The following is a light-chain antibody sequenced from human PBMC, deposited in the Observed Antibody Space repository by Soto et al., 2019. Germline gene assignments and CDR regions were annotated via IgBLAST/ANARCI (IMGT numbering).Light chain of an antibody. V-gene: IGLV2-23*02. CDR2: EVN. J-gene: IGLJ1*01. Sequence: QSPLTHPASLSGSPGQSITISCTGTSSNVGSYKLVSWYQHHPGKAPKLMIFEVNKRPSGVSNRFSGSKSGNTASLTISGLKVEDEADYYCCSSGGSPTYVFGTGTKVTVL. CDR3: CSSGGSPTYV. CDR1: SSNVGSYKL.